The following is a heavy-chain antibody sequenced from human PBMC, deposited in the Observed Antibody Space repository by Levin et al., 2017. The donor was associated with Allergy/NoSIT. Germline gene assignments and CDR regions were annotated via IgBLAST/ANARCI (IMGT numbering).Heavy chain of an antibody. V-gene: IGHV4-39*01. J-gene: IGHJ3*02. CDR2: IYYSGST. CDR3: ATGYSGYDYADAFDI. Sequence: SETLSLTCTVSGGSISSSSYYWGWIRQPPGTGLEWIGSIYYSGSTYYNPSLKSRVTISVDTSKNQFSLKLSSVTAADTAVYYCATGYSGYDYADAFDIWGQGTMVTVSS. CDR1: GGSISSSSYY. D-gene: IGHD5-12*01.